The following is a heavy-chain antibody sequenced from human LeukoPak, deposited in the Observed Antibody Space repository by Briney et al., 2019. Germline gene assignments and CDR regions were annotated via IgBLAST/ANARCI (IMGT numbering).Heavy chain of an antibody. CDR3: ARDYCGSGTYYKDY. V-gene: IGHV1-2*02. CDR2: IHPNSGGT. D-gene: IGHD3-10*01. CDR1: GYTFTAYY. J-gene: IGHJ4*02. Sequence: VASVKVSCKASGYTFTAYYLHWVRQAPGQGLEWMGWIHPNSGGTNYAQNFQGRVSMTTDTSISTVYMELSRLRSDDTAVYYCARDYCGSGTYYKDYWGQGTLVTVSS.